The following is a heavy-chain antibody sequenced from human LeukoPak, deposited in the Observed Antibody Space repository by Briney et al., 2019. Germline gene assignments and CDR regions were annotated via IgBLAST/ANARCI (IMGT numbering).Heavy chain of an antibody. CDR2: IYSGGST. J-gene: IGHJ4*02. CDR1: GFTVSSNY. Sequence: GGSLRLSCAASGFTVSSNYMSWVRQAPGKGLEWVSVIYSGGSTYYADSVKGRFTISRDNSKNTLYLQMNSLRAEDTAVYYCARDGTTVPARGLYFDYWGQGTLVTVSS. D-gene: IGHD4-17*01. V-gene: IGHV3-66*02. CDR3: ARDGTTVPARGLYFDY.